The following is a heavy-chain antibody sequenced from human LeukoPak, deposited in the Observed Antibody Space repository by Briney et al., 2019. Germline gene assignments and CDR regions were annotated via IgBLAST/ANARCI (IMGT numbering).Heavy chain of an antibody. D-gene: IGHD2-2*01. Sequence: PGGSLRLSCAASGFTFSTYSMNWVRHAPGKGLEWLSYITSSSSNIYYADSVKGRFTISRDNAKNSLYLQLNSLRDEDTAVYYCARDLQIPAHGYSVDYWGQGTLVTVSS. CDR1: GFTFSTYS. J-gene: IGHJ4*02. CDR2: ITSSSSNI. CDR3: ARDLQIPAHGYSVDY. V-gene: IGHV3-48*02.